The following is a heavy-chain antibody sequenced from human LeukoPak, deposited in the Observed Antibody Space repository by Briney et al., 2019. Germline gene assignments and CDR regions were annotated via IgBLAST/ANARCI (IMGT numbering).Heavy chain of an antibody. V-gene: IGHV3-30*04. Sequence: GRSLRLSCAASGFIFSSYAILWVRQAPGKGLEWVAVISYDGSNKYYADSVKGRFTISRDNSKNTLYLQMNSLRAEDTAVYYCARAGGQAAGHYYYGMDVWGQGTTVTVSS. CDR3: ARAGGQAAGHYYYGMDV. D-gene: IGHD6-13*01. J-gene: IGHJ6*02. CDR1: GFIFSSYA. CDR2: ISYDGSNK.